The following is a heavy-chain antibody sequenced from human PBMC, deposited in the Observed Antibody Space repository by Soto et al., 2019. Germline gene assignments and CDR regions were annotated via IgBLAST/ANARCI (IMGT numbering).Heavy chain of an antibody. CDR1: VFTFGDYA. V-gene: IGHV3-49*03. CDR3: TRDGQPPSPYYYYYYGMDV. Sequence: WSLRLSCTASVFTFGDYAMSWFRQAPGKGLEWVGFIRSKAYGGTTEYAASVKGRFTISRDDSKSIAYLQMNSLKTEDTAVYYCTRDGQPPSPYYYYYYGMDVWGQGTTVTVSS. D-gene: IGHD5-18*01. CDR2: IRSKAYGGTT. J-gene: IGHJ6*02.